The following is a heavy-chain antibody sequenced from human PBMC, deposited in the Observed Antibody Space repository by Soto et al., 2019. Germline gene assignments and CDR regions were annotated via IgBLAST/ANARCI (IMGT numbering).Heavy chain of an antibody. Sequence: SETLSLTCGVSGSSISNDNWWVWIRQPPGKGPEWIGYIHYTGFTYSNPSLKSRLTMSVDTSKNQFSLKLSSVTAVDTAVYYCATKDNGKYFFEHWGQGTLVTVSS. CDR3: ATKDNGKYFFEH. CDR1: GSSISNDNW. V-gene: IGHV4-28*01. CDR2: IHYTGFT. D-gene: IGHD1-26*01. J-gene: IGHJ4*02.